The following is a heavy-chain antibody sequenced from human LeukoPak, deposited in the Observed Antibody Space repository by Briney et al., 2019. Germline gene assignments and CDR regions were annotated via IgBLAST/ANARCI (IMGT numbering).Heavy chain of an antibody. J-gene: IGHJ6*02. V-gene: IGHV1-2*02. Sequence: GASVKVSCKASGYTFTGYYMHWVRQAPGQGLEWMGWINPNSGGTNYAQKFQGRVTMTRDTSISTAYMELSRLRSDDTAVYYCARDPLDCSSTSCYDYYYGMDVWGQGTTVTVSS. D-gene: IGHD2-2*01. CDR3: ARDPLDCSSTSCYDYYYGMDV. CDR2: INPNSGGT. CDR1: GYTFTGYY.